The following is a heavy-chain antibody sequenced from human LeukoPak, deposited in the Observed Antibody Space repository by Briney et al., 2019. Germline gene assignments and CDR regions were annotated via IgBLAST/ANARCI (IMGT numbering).Heavy chain of an antibody. CDR2: ISYDGSNK. D-gene: IGHD1-26*01. CDR1: GFTFSSYA. Sequence: GGSLRLSCAASGFTFSSYAMHWVRQAPGKGLEWVAVISYDGSNKYYADSVKGRFTISRDNSKNTLYLQMNNLRAEDTAVYYCARGRTMSGSPGLYSFDPWGQGTLVTVSS. CDR3: ARGRTMSGSPGLYSFDP. J-gene: IGHJ5*02. V-gene: IGHV3-30*14.